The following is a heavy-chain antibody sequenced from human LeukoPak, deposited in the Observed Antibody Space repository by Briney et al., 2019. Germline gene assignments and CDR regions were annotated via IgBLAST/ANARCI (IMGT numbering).Heavy chain of an antibody. J-gene: IGHJ4*02. CDR1: GFSFSSYA. CDR2: ISGSGGST. CDR3: AKVKYYYDSSGYYSSYYFDY. V-gene: IGHV3-23*01. D-gene: IGHD3-22*01. Sequence: PGGSLRLSCAASGFSFSSYAMSWVRQAPGKGLEWVSAISGSGGSTYYADSVKGRFTISRDNSKNTLYLQMNSLRAEDTAVYYCAKVKYYYDSSGYYSSYYFDYWGQGTLVTVSS.